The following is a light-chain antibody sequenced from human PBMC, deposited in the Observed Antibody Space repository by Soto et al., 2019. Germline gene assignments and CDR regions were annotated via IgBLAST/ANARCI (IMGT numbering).Light chain of an antibody. CDR2: EVI. V-gene: IGLV2-14*01. Sequence: QSALTQPASVSGSPGQSITISCTGTSSDVGGYNYDAWYQQHPGKAPKLMIYEVINRPSGVSNRFSGSKSGNTSSLTISGLQAEDEADYYCSSYTSSSTYVFGTGTKVTV. CDR1: SSDVGGYNY. J-gene: IGLJ1*01. CDR3: SSYTSSSTYV.